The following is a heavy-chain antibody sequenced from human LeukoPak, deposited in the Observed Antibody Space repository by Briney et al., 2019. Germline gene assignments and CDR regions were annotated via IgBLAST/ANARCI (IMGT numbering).Heavy chain of an antibody. CDR1: GYTFTDYY. CDR3: AREYYDSSGRKHGLDI. J-gene: IGHJ3*02. D-gene: IGHD3-22*01. V-gene: IGHV1-2*02. Sequence: GASVKVSCKASGYTFTDYYMHWVRQAPGQGLEWMGWIDPHSGGTNYAQKFQGRVTMTRDTSISTAYMELSRLRSDDTAVYYCAREYYDSSGRKHGLDIWGQGTMVTVSS. CDR2: IDPHSGGT.